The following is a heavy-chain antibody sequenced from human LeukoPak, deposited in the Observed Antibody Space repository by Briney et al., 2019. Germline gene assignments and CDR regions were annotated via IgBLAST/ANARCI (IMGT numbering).Heavy chain of an antibody. Sequence: PGGSLRLSCAASGFTFSSYAMSWVRQAPGKGLEWVSAISGSGGSTYYADSVKGRFTISRDNSKITLSLQMNSLRAEDTAVYYCAKAISFGGPSTSSAYYYYYMDVWGKGTTVTVSS. D-gene: IGHD2-2*01. CDR2: ISGSGGST. J-gene: IGHJ6*03. CDR1: GFTFSSYA. CDR3: AKAISFGGPSTSSAYYYYYMDV. V-gene: IGHV3-23*01.